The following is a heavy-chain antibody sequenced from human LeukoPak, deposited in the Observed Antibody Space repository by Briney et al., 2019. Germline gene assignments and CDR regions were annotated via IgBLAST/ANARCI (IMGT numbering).Heavy chain of an antibody. CDR2: IIPMLGIS. CDR1: GDTFSSYA. CDR3: AKDDYSNYYFDY. Sequence: SVKVSCKASGDTFSSYAISWVRQAPGQGLEWMGRIIPMLGISNYAQKFQGRVTITADISTSTAYMELSSLRSEDTAVYYCAKDDYSNYYFDYWGQGTLVTVSS. V-gene: IGHV1-69*04. J-gene: IGHJ4*02. D-gene: IGHD4-11*01.